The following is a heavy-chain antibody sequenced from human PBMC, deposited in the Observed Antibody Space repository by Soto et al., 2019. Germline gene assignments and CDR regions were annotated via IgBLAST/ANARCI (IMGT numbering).Heavy chain of an antibody. D-gene: IGHD3-9*01. V-gene: IGHV2-5*02. J-gene: IGHJ3*01. CDR1: GFSLSTSGVG. Sequence: QLTLKEYGPTLVKPTQPLTLTCTFSGFSLSTSGVGVGWIRQPPGKALEWLALIYWDDDKRYSPSLKSRHTIAKHTFKRPVVHTMTNMLPVDTPIYYYALKVYYDLLTGYVHHGSYCPFKFWGQGKMVTLS. CDR3: ALKVYYDLLTGYVHHGSYCPFKF. CDR2: IYWDDDK.